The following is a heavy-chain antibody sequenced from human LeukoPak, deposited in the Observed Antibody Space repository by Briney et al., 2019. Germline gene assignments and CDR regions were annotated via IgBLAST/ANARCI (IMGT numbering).Heavy chain of an antibody. CDR1: GFTFSSYR. CDR3: ASTFGGVIVY. V-gene: IGHV3-53*01. CDR2: IYSGGST. Sequence: GGSLRLSCAASGFTFSSYRMNWVRQAPGKGLEWVSVIYSGGSTYYADSVKGRFTISRDNSKNTLYLQMNSLRAEDTAVYYCASTFGGVIVYWGQGTLVTVSS. D-gene: IGHD3-16*02. J-gene: IGHJ4*02.